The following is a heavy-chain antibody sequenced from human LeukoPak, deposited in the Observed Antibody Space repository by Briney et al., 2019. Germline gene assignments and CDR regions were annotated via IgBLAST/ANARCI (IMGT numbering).Heavy chain of an antibody. Sequence: PGGSLRLSCAASGFTVSNYMSWFRQAPGKGLVWVSVIYSGGNTYYADSVKGRFTISRDNSKNTLYLQMNSLRGEDTAVYYCVRDEGFHGSGSNWGQGTLVTVSS. D-gene: IGHD3-10*01. V-gene: IGHV3-66*01. J-gene: IGHJ4*02. CDR3: VRDEGFHGSGSN. CDR2: IYSGGNT. CDR1: GFTVSNY.